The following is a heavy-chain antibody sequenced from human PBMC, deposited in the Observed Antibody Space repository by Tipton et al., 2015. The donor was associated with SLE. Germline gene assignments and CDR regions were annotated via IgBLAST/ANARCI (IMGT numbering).Heavy chain of an antibody. Sequence: LRLSCAVYGGSFSDYYWSWIRQPPGKGLEWIGEINHSGSTYYNPSLKSRVTISVDRSKNQFSLKLSSVTAADTAVYYCASSNNDAFDIWGQGTMVTVSS. CDR1: GGSFSDYY. J-gene: IGHJ3*02. D-gene: IGHD4-11*01. CDR2: INHSGST. CDR3: ASSNNDAFDI. V-gene: IGHV4-34*01.